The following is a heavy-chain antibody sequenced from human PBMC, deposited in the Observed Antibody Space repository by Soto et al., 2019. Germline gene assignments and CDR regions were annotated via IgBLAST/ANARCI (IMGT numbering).Heavy chain of an antibody. V-gene: IGHV4-59*01. Sequence: QVQLQESGPGLVKPSETLSLTCTVSGGSISSYYWSWIRQPPGKGLEWIGYIYYSGSTNYNPSLKGGVSIPEDPHKNLFSLRLSSVPAADPAVYYWARFPPQQPMFSFAYWAQGPLVTVP. J-gene: IGHJ4*02. CDR1: GGSISSYY. CDR3: ARFPPQQPMFSFAY. D-gene: IGHD6-13*01. CDR2: IYYSGST.